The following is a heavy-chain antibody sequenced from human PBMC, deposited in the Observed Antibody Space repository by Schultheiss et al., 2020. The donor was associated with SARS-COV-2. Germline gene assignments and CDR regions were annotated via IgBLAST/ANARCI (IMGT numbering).Heavy chain of an antibody. CDR1: GFTFSNAW. J-gene: IGHJ5*02. CDR2: INSDGSST. CDR3: ARSGLSDSVVPAAIDP. D-gene: IGHD2-2*01. V-gene: IGHV3-74*01. Sequence: GGSLRLSCAASGFTFSNAWMSWVRQAPGKGLVWVSRINSDGSSTSYADSVKGRFTISRDNSKNTLYLQMNSLRAEDTAVYYCARSGLSDSVVPAAIDPWGQGTLVTVSS.